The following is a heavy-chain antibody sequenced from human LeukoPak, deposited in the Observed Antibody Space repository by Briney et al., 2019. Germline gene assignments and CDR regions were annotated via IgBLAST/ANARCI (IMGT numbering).Heavy chain of an antibody. V-gene: IGHV4-39*07. CDR3: AKGAGGFSYYNWFDP. CDR2: IYYSGTT. D-gene: IGHD5-18*01. CDR1: GGSISSSPYY. J-gene: IGHJ5*02. Sequence: SGTLSLTCTVSGGSISSSPYYWGWIRQPPGKGLEWIGSIYYSGTTHYNPSLESRVTISVDTSKNQFSLKLASVTAADTAIYYCAKGAGGFSYYNWFDPWGQGTLVTVSS.